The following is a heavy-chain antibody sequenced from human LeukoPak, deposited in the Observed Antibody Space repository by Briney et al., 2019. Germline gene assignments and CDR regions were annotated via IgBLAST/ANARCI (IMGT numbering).Heavy chain of an antibody. CDR2: INHSGST. Sequence: SETLSLTCAVYGGSFSGYYWNWIRQPPGKGLEWIGEINHSGSTNYNPSLKSRVTISVDTSKNQFSLKLSSVTAADTAVYYCARSYGSTSWFDPWGQGTLVTVSS. V-gene: IGHV4-34*01. J-gene: IGHJ5*02. CDR1: GGSFSGYY. CDR3: ARSYGSTSWFDP. D-gene: IGHD2-2*01.